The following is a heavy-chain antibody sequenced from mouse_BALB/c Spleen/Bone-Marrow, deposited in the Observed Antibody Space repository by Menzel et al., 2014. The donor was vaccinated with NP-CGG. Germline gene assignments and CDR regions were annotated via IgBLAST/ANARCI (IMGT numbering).Heavy chain of an antibody. CDR2: IHPGDGDT. CDR1: GYTFTSYW. V-gene: IGHV1-87*01. J-gene: IGHJ2*01. CDR3: ARGFPFDY. Sequence: QVQLKESGAELARPGASVKLSCKASGYTFTSYWMQWVKQRPGQGLEWIGAIHPGDGDTRYTQKFKGKATLTADKSSSTAYMQLSSLASEDSAVYYCARGFPFDYWGQGTTLTVSS.